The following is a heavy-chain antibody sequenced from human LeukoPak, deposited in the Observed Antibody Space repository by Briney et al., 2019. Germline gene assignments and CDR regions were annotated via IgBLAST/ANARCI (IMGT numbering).Heavy chain of an antibody. CDR3: ADAVAGMGNFGC. J-gene: IGHJ4*02. Sequence: PSETLSLTCTVSAGSFISSSHHWGWIRQSPGKGLEWIGSVYYGRTTYYNPSLDGRVTVSLDTSANQFSLQLNSVTAADTALYYCADAVAGMGNFGCWGQGTLVTVSS. D-gene: IGHD6-19*01. V-gene: IGHV4-39*01. CDR2: VYYGRTT. CDR1: AGSFISSSHH.